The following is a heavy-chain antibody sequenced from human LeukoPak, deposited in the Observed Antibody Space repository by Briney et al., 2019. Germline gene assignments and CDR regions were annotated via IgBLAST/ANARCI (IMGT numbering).Heavy chain of an antibody. Sequence: PGGSLRLSCAASGFTFSTYGMHWVRQAPGKGLEWVAFIRYDGSNKYYADSVKGRFTISRDNSKNTLYLQMNSLRPEDTAVYYCAKSFYYAFEYWGQGTLVTVSS. CDR1: GFTFSTYG. J-gene: IGHJ4*02. CDR2: IRYDGSNK. V-gene: IGHV3-30*02. D-gene: IGHD3-22*01. CDR3: AKSFYYAFEY.